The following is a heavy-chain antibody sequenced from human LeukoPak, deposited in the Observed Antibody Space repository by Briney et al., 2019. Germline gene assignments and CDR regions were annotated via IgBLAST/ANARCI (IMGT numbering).Heavy chain of an antibody. CDR2: IYTSGST. Sequence: SETLSLTCTVSGGSISSYYWSWIRQPAGKGLEWIGRIYTSGSTNYNPSLESRVTMSVDTSKNQFSLKLSSVTAADTAVYYCARVRAAADTYYYYYMDVWGKGTTVTVSS. J-gene: IGHJ6*03. CDR1: GGSISSYY. D-gene: IGHD6-13*01. V-gene: IGHV4-4*07. CDR3: ARVRAAADTYYYYYMDV.